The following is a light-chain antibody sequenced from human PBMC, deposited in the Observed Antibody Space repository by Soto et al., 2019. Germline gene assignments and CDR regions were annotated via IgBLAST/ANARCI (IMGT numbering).Light chain of an antibody. Sequence: DIQMTQSPSSVSASVGDRVTITCRASQGSSTWLGWYQQKPGKAPKLLIYDASNLQSGVPSRFSGSGSGTDFTLTISSLQPEDFATYFCQQANRFPAPAFGGGTKVEIK. CDR2: DAS. CDR1: QGSSTW. CDR3: QQANRFPAPA. V-gene: IGKV1D-12*01. J-gene: IGKJ4*01.